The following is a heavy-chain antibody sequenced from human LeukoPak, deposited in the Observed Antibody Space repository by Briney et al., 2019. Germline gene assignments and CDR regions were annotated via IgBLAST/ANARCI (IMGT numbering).Heavy chain of an antibody. CDR2: IYHSGST. CDR3: AREGFGDSSGYYERPYYFDY. D-gene: IGHD3-22*01. V-gene: IGHV4-30-2*01. J-gene: IGHJ4*02. CDR1: GGSISSGGYS. Sequence: SQTLSLTCAVSGGSISSGGYSWSWIRQPPGKGLEWIGYIYHSGSTYYNPSLKSRVTISVDRSKNQFSLKLSSVTAADTAVYYCAREGFGDSSGYYERPYYFDYWGQGTLVTVSS.